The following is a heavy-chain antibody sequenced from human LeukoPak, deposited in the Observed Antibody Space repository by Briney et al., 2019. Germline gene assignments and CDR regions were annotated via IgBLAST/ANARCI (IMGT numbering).Heavy chain of an antibody. CDR1: GFTFSDYY. CDR3: ARGHLAPGWIQLWSYYYYYGMDV. J-gene: IGHJ6*02. V-gene: IGHV3-33*08. CDR2: IWYDGSNK. Sequence: PGGSLRLSCAASGFTFSDYYMSWIRQAPGKGLEWVAVIWYDGSNKYYADSVKGRFTISRDSSKNTLYLQMNSLRAEDTAVYYCARGHLAPGWIQLWSYYYYYGMDVWGQGTTVTVSS. D-gene: IGHD5-18*01.